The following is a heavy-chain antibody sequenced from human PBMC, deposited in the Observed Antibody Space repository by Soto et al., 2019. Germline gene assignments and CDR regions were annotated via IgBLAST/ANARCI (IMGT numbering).Heavy chain of an antibody. CDR3: ARDHSSSSRVGYYYYGMDV. D-gene: IGHD6-6*01. J-gene: IGHJ6*02. CDR1: GGSISSYY. CDR2: IYYSGST. V-gene: IGHV4-59*01. Sequence: KASETLFLTCTVFGGSISSYYWSWIRQPPGKGLEWIGYIYYSGSTNYNPSLKSRVTISVDTSKNQFSLKLSSVTAADTAVYYCARDHSSSSRVGYYYYGMDVWGQGTTVTVSS.